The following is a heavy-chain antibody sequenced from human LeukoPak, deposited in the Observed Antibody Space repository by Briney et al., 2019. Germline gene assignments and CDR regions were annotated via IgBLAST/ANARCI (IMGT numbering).Heavy chain of an antibody. CDR2: IYSGGST. CDR3: ARNGGYDSEYFYGMHV. D-gene: IGHD5-12*01. Sequence: GGSLRLSCAASGFTVSSNYMSWVRQAPGLGLEWVSVIYSGGSTYYADSVKGRFTISRDNSKNTLYLQMNSLRAEDTAVYYCARNGGYDSEYFYGMHVWGQGTTVTVSS. V-gene: IGHV3-53*01. J-gene: IGHJ6*02. CDR1: GFTVSSNY.